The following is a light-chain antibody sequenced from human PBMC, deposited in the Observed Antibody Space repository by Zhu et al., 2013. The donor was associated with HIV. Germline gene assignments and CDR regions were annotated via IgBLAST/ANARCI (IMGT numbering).Light chain of an antibody. CDR2: AAS. Sequence: DIQLTQSPSFLSASVGDRVTITCWASQGISSYLAWYRQKPGKAPKLLIYAASSLQSGVPSRFSGSGSGTDFTLTISSLQPEDFATYYCQQSYSTLWTFGQGTKVEIK. CDR3: QQSYSTLWT. V-gene: IGKV1-39*01. CDR1: QGISSY. J-gene: IGKJ1*01.